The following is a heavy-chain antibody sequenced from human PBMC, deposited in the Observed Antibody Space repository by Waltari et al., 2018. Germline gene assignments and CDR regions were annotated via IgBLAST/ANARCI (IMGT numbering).Heavy chain of an antibody. J-gene: IGHJ5*02. CDR3: ASGPYGDWFDP. CDR2: IIPIFGTA. D-gene: IGHD3-10*01. V-gene: IGHV1-69*05. CDR1: GCTFSTSA. Sequence: QVQLVQSWAEVKKPGSSVKVSCKASGCTFSTSAIIWGRQAPGQGLEWMGGIIPIFGTANYAQKFQGRVTITTDESTSTAYMELSSLRSEDTAVYYCASGPYGDWFDPWGQGTLVTVSS.